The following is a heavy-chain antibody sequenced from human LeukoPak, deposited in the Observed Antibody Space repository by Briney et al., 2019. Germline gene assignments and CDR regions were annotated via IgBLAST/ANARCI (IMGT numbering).Heavy chain of an antibody. V-gene: IGHV7-4-1*02. CDR3: AREGGSSGYSYGYNWFAP. J-gene: IGHJ5*02. CDR1: GYIFTSYA. CDR2: INTNTGNP. D-gene: IGHD5-18*01. Sequence: ASVNVSCKASGYIFTSYAMNWVRQAPGQGLEWMGWINTNTGNPTYAQGFTGRFVFSLDTSVNTAYLQISSLKVDDTAVYYCAREGGSSGYSYGYNWFAPWGQGTLVTVSS.